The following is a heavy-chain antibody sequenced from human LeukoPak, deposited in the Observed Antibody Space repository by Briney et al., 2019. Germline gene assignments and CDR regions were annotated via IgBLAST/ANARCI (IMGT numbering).Heavy chain of an antibody. Sequence: PSETLSLTCDVSGYFIGTDYYWGWIRKPPGKGLEWIGAIYHTGTAYYKPSLKSRVTISVDTSKNQLSLQLTSVTAADTAVYYCARGGVLVAVYFDFWGQGTLVTVSS. CDR2: IYHTGTA. CDR3: ARGGVLVAVYFDF. V-gene: IGHV4-38-2*01. CDR1: GYFIGTDYY. D-gene: IGHD2-15*01. J-gene: IGHJ4*02.